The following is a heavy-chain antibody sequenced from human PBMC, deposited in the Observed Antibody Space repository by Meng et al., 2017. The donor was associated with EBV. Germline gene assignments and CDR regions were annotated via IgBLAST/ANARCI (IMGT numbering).Heavy chain of an antibody. CDR1: GYAFTSYI. V-gene: IGHV1-3*01. CDR3: VRGPPVGVPGPGDY. J-gene: IGHJ4*02. CDR2: INVGVGYT. Sequence: QVQVVQSGAGGKNPRASVEVSCKASGYAFTSYILHWVRQAPGQRLEWMGWINVGVGYTKYSQKFQGRVTISSDTSATTGYMELSSLRSEDTAVYYCVRGPPVGVPGPGDYWGQGTLVTVSS. D-gene: IGHD2-21*01.